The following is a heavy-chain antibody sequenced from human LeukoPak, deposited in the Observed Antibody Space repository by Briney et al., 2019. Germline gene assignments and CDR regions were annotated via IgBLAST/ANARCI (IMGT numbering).Heavy chain of an antibody. D-gene: IGHD3-9*01. CDR2: ISAYNGNT. CDR1: GYTFTSYG. V-gene: IGHV1-18*01. CDR3: ARDRGRDILTGYYKDFDY. J-gene: IGHJ4*02. Sequence: ASVKVSRKASGYTFTSYGISWVRQAPGQGLEWMGWISAYNGNTNYAQKLRGRVTMTTDTSTSTAYMELRSLRSDDTAVYYCARDRGRDILTGYYKDFDYWGQGTLVTVSS.